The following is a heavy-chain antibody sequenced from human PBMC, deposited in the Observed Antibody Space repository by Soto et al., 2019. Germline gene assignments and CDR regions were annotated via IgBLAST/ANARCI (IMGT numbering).Heavy chain of an antibody. D-gene: IGHD6-19*01. CDR2: ISYDGSNK. CDR3: AKVVAGSYYYGMDV. Sequence: QVQLVESGGGVVQPGRSLRLSCAASGFTFSSYGMHWVRQAPGKGLEWVAVISYDGSNKYYADSVKGRFTISRDNSKNTLYLQMNSLRAEDTAVYYCAKVVAGSYYYGMDVWGQGTTVTVSS. V-gene: IGHV3-30*18. J-gene: IGHJ6*02. CDR1: GFTFSSYG.